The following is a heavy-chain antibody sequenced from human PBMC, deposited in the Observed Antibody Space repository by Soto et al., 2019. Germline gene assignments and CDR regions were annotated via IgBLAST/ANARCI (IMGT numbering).Heavy chain of an antibody. CDR1: GGSVSSADWN. Sequence: QVQLQESGPGLVKPSQTLSLTCTVSGGSVSSADWNWSWIRQTPGKGLEWIGHIYEGGRTYSNPSLMSRATISLDTSKNLFSRNLKSVPAADTAVYYCTRGQSGDKDDFWGQGLLVTVSS. CDR2: IYEGGRT. V-gene: IGHV4-30-4*08. J-gene: IGHJ4*02. D-gene: IGHD7-27*01. CDR3: TRGQSGDKDDF.